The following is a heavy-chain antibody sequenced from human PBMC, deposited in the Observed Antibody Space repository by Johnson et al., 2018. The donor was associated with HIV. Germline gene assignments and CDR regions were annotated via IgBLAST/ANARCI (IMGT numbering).Heavy chain of an antibody. Sequence: VQLVESGGGLIQPGGSLRLSCAASGFTVSSNYMSWVRQAPGKGLEWVSVIYSGGSTYYADYVKGRFTISRDNSKNTLYLQMNSLRAEDTAVYYCARWVIAARSFGAFDIWGQGTMVTVSS. D-gene: IGHD6-6*01. V-gene: IGHV3-53*01. CDR2: IYSGGST. CDR3: ARWVIAARSFGAFDI. CDR1: GFTVSSNY. J-gene: IGHJ3*02.